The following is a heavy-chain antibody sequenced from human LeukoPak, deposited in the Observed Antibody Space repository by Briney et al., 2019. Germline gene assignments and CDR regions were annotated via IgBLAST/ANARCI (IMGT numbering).Heavy chain of an antibody. Sequence: PSETLSLTCTVSGGSISSGDYYWSWSRQPPGKGLEWIGYIYYSGSTYYNPSLKSRVTISVDTSKNQFSLKLSSVTAADTAVYYCAREVGYNGDDYWGQGTLVTVSS. J-gene: IGHJ4*02. V-gene: IGHV4-30-4*01. CDR2: IYYSGST. CDR3: AREVGYNGDDY. D-gene: IGHD2-15*01. CDR1: GGSISSGDYY.